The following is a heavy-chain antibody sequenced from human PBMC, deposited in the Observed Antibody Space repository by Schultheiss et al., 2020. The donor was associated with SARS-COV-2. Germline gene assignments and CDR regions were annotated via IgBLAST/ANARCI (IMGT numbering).Heavy chain of an antibody. CDR1: GYSFTSYW. D-gene: IGHD3-22*01. V-gene: IGHV5-51*01. J-gene: IGHJ6*02. CDR3: ARPDYYDSSGPSGGMDV. CDR2: IYPGDSDT. Sequence: GGSLRLSCKGSGYSFTSYWIGWVRQMPGKGLEWMGIIYPGDSDTRYSPSFQGQVTISADKSISTAYLQWSSLKASDTAMYYCARPDYYDSSGPSGGMDVWGQGTTVTVA.